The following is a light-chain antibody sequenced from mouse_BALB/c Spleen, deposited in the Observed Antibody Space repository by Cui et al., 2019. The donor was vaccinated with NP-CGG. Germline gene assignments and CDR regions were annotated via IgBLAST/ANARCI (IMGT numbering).Light chain of an antibody. CDR3: ALWYSNHWV. CDR2: GTN. J-gene: IGLJ1*01. CDR1: TGAVTTSNY. Sequence: VVTQESALTTSPDETVTLTCRSSTGAVTTSNYANWVQEKPDHLFTGLIGGTNNRAPGVPARFSGSLIGDKAALTITGAQTEDETIYFCALWYSNHWVFGGGTKLTVL. V-gene: IGLV1*01.